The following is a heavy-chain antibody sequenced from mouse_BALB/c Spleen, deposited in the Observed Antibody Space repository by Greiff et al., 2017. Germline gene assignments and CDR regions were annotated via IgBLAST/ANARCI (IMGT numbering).Heavy chain of an antibody. CDR1: GYSFTSYW. J-gene: IGHJ4*01. CDR2: IYPGNSDT. V-gene: IGHV1-5*01. D-gene: IGHD2-10*01. Sequence: VQLQQSGTVLARPGASVTMSCKASGYSFTSYWMHWVKQRPGQGLEWIGAIYPGNSDTSYNQKFKGKAKLTAVATASTAYMELSSLTNEDSAVYYCTRTPAYYGNAMDYWGQGTSVTVSS. CDR3: TRTPAYYGNAMDY.